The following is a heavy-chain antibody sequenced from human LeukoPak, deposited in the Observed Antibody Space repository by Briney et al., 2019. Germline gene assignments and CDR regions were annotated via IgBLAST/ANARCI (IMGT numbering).Heavy chain of an antibody. CDR2: ISGSGGST. V-gene: IGHV3-23*01. CDR3: AKFPAAGTGVFDY. CDR1: GFTFSNAW. Sequence: GGSLRLSCAASGFTFSNAWMSWVRQAPGKGLEWVSAISGSGGSTYYADSVKGRFTISRDNSKNTLYLQMSSLRAEDTAVYYCAKFPAAGTGVFDYWGQGALVTVSS. D-gene: IGHD6-13*01. J-gene: IGHJ4*02.